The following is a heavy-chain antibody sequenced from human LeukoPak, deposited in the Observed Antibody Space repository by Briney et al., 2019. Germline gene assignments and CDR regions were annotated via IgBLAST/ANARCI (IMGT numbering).Heavy chain of an antibody. V-gene: IGHV1-2*02. CDR3: ARATTVTMEAV. D-gene: IGHD3-10*01. J-gene: IGHJ6*02. CDR2: INPNSGGT. CDR1: GYTFTGYY. Sequence: ASVKVSCEASGYTFTGYYMQWFRQAPGQGLEWMGWINPNSGGTDYAQKFQGRVTMTRDTSISTAYMELSSLTSDDTAVYYCARATTVTMEAVWGQGTTVTVSS.